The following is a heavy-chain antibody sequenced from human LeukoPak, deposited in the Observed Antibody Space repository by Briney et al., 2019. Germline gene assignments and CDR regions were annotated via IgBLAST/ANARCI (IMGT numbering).Heavy chain of an antibody. CDR1: GYTFTHYY. J-gene: IGHJ4*02. V-gene: IGHV1-46*01. Sequence: ASVKVSCKASGYTFTHYYIHWVRQAPGQGLEWMGIINPSGGSTNYAQKFQGRVTLTRDTSTSTVYMELGSLRSEDTAVYYCARSPYTYGSLFYLDYWGQGTLVTVSS. CDR2: INPSGGST. D-gene: IGHD5-18*01. CDR3: ARSPYTYGSLFYLDY.